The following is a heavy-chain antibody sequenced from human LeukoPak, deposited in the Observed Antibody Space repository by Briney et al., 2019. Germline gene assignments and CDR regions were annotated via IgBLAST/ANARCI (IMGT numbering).Heavy chain of an antibody. V-gene: IGHV3-21*04. Sequence: PGGSLRLSCTASGFTFTRFNMNWVRQAPGKGLELVSSITSSGTYIYYADSVKGRFTISRDNAKNSLYLQMDSLRAEDTAIYYCARTLRLKTPRAFDIWGQGTIVTVSS. J-gene: IGHJ3*02. CDR3: ARTLRLKTPRAFDI. CDR1: GFTFTRFN. CDR2: ITSSGTYI. D-gene: IGHD3-3*01.